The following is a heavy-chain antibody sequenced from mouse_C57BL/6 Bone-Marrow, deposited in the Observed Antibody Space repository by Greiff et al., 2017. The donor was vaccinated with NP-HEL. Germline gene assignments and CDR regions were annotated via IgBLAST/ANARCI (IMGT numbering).Heavy chain of an antibody. J-gene: IGHJ2*01. Sequence: VKLMESGPELVKPGASVKISCKASGYAFSSSWMNWVKQRPGKGLEWIGRIYPGDGDTNYNGKFKGKATLTADKSSSTAYMQLSSLTSEDSAVYFCAREIYYGSSYDYWGQGTTLTVSS. V-gene: IGHV1-82*01. D-gene: IGHD1-1*01. CDR3: AREIYYGSSYDY. CDR1: GYAFSSSW. CDR2: IYPGDGDT.